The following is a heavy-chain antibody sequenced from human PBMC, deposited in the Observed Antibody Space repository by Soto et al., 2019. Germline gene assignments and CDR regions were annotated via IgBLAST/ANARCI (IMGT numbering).Heavy chain of an antibody. CDR1: GGSISSYY. CDR2: IYYSGST. V-gene: IGHV4-59*08. J-gene: IGHJ4*01. CDR3: ARRWGRALGR. D-gene: IGHD6-13*01. Sequence: LSLTCTVSGGSISSYYWSWIRQPPGKGLEWIGYIYYSGSTNYNPSLKSRVTISVDTSKNQFSLKLSSVTAADTAVYYCARRWGRALGRWGKGNRLTISS.